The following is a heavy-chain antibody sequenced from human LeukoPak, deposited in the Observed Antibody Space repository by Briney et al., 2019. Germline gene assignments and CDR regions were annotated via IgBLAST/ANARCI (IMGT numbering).Heavy chain of an antibody. CDR2: IYYSGST. Sequence: PSETLSLTCTVSGGSISSYYWSWIRQPPGKGLEWIGYIYYSGSTNYNPSLKSRVTISVDTSKNQFSLKLSSVTAADTAVYYCARVKQVVVAATPHFDYWGQGTLVTVSS. J-gene: IGHJ4*02. CDR3: ARVKQVVVAATPHFDY. D-gene: IGHD2-15*01. CDR1: GGSISSYY. V-gene: IGHV4-59*08.